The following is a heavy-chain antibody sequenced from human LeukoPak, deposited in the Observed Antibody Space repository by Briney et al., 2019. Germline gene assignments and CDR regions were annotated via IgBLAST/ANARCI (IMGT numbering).Heavy chain of an antibody. CDR1: GGSISSSSYY. Sequence: SETLSLTCTVSGGSISSSSYYWGWIRQPPGKGLEWIGSIYYSGSTYYNPSLKSRVTISVDTSKNQFSLKLSSVTAADTAVYYCASYDYGGNSGWFDPWGQGTLVTVSS. CDR2: IYYSGST. CDR3: ASYDYGGNSGWFDP. D-gene: IGHD4-23*01. J-gene: IGHJ5*02. V-gene: IGHV4-39*01.